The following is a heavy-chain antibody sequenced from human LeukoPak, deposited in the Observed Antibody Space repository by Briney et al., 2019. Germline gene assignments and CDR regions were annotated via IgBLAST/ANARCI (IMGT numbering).Heavy chain of an antibody. J-gene: IGHJ4*02. Sequence: PGGSLRLSCAASGFTFSSYGMHWVRQAPGKGLEWVAAISHDGYNQYYADSVKGRFTISRDNSKNTLYLQMNSLRAEDTAVYYCARDGSSWYYFDYWGQGTLVTVSS. CDR2: ISHDGYNQ. V-gene: IGHV3-30*03. D-gene: IGHD6-13*01. CDR1: GFTFSSYG. CDR3: ARDGSSWYYFDY.